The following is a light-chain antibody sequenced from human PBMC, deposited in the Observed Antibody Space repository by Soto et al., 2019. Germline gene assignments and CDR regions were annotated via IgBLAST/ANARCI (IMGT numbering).Light chain of an antibody. J-gene: IGKJ1*01. CDR3: QQYNNWPRT. V-gene: IGKV3-15*01. Sequence: EIVMTQSPATLSVTPGERATLSCRASQSVSSNLAWYQQKPGQAPRLLIFTASTRATGIPARFSGSGSGTDFALTISSLQSEDFAVYYCQQYNNWPRTFGQGTKV. CDR2: TAS. CDR1: QSVSSN.